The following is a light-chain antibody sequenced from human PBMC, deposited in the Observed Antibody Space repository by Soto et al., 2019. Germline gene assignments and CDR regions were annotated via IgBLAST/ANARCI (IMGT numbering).Light chain of an antibody. J-gene: IGKJ1*01. Sequence: DIQMTQSPSSLSASVGDRVTITCRASQGISTYLVWYQQKPGTVPKLLIFAASTLQSGVPSRFRGSGSGRYFTLTISSLQPEDVATYYCQNYSGAPWTFGQGTKVEIK. CDR2: AAS. CDR1: QGISTY. CDR3: QNYSGAPWT. V-gene: IGKV1-27*01.